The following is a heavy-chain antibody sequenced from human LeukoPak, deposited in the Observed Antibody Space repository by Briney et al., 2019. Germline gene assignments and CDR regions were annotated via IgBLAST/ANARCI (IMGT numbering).Heavy chain of an antibody. CDR2: INAGNGNT. CDR1: GYTFTSYA. J-gene: IGHJ5*02. V-gene: IGHV1-3*01. CDR3: ARARGPYCSGGSCYSGNWFDP. Sequence: ASVKVSCKASGYTFTSYAMHWVRQAPGQRLEWMGWINAGNGNTKYSQEFQGRVTITRDTSASTAYMELSRLRSDDTAVYYCARARGPYCSGGSCYSGNWFDPWGQGTLVTVSS. D-gene: IGHD2-15*01.